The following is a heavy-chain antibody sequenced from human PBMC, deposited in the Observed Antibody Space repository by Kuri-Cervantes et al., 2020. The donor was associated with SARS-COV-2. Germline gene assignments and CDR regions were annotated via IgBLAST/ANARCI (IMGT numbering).Heavy chain of an antibody. Sequence: GESLKISCAASGFTFSSYAMHWVRQAPGKGLEWVAVISYDGSNKYYADSVKGRFTISRDNSKNTLYLQMNSLRAEDTAVYYCARDRVGATASVDAFDIWGQGTMVTVSS. D-gene: IGHD1-26*01. CDR2: ISYDGSNK. CDR1: GFTFSSYA. V-gene: IGHV3-30-3*01. J-gene: IGHJ3*02. CDR3: ARDRVGATASVDAFDI.